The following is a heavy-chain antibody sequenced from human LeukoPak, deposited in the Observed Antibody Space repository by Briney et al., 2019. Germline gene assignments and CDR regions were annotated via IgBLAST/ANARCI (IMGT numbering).Heavy chain of an antibody. Sequence: GGSLRLSCAASGFTFSSYGMSWVRQAPGKGLEWVSAISGSGGSTYYADSVKGRFTISRDNSKNTLYLQMGSLRAEDMAVYYCARDRGGSYPGRYYMDVWGKGTTVTVSS. CDR2: ISGSGGST. CDR1: GFTFSSYG. CDR3: ARDRGGSYPGRYYMDV. V-gene: IGHV3-23*01. D-gene: IGHD1-26*01. J-gene: IGHJ6*03.